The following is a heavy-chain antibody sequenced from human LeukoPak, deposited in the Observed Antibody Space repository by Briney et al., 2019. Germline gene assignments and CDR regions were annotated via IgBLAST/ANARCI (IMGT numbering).Heavy chain of an antibody. CDR3: AKSTSGSYYVVSFDY. D-gene: IGHD1-26*01. Sequence: GGSLRLSCAASGFTFSSYGMHWVRQAPGKGLEWVAVISYDGSNKYYADSVKGRFTISRDNSKNTLFLQMNSLRAEDTAVYYCAKSTSGSYYVVSFDYWGQGTLATVSS. J-gene: IGHJ4*02. V-gene: IGHV3-30*18. CDR2: ISYDGSNK. CDR1: GFTFSSYG.